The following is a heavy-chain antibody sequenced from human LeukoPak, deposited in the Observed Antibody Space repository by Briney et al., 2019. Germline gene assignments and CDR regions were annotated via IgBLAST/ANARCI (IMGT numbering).Heavy chain of an antibody. CDR2: IYHTGNT. CDR3: ARVPSWYGWFDP. V-gene: IGHV4-59*11. CDR1: GGSIGSHY. J-gene: IGHJ5*02. D-gene: IGHD6-13*01. Sequence: SETLPLTCTVSGGSIGSHYWSWIRQPPGKGLEWIGYIYHTGNTKYNPSLKSRVTISVDTSRNQFSLKLTSVIAADTAVYYCARVPSWYGWFDPWGQGTLVTVS.